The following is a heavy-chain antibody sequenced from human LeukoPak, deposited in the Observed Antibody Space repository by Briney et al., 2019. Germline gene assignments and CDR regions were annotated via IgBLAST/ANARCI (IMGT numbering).Heavy chain of an antibody. V-gene: IGHV3-74*01. CDR3: VRDGGGTTPYDC. CDR2: ISPDGRNI. J-gene: IGHJ4*02. D-gene: IGHD1-7*01. CDR1: GFTLSDYW. Sequence: SGGSLRLPCAASGFTLSDYWMNWVRQVPGKGPVWVSHISPDGRNIAYADSVKGRFTISRDSAKNTLYLQMNSLRVGDTAVYYCVRDGGGTTPYDCWGQGTLVTVSS.